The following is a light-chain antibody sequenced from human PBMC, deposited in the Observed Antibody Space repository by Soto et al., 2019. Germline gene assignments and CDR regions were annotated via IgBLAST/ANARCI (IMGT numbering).Light chain of an antibody. CDR2: DIS. J-gene: IGLJ2*01. Sequence: QSALTQPASVSGSPGQSITISCTGTSTDVGGYNDVSWYQQHPGKAPKLLIYDISNRPSGVSNRFSGSKSGNTASLTISGLQAEDEADYYCSSYDSNKTLVAFGGGTKLTVL. CDR1: STDVGGYND. V-gene: IGLV2-14*01. CDR3: SSYDSNKTLVA.